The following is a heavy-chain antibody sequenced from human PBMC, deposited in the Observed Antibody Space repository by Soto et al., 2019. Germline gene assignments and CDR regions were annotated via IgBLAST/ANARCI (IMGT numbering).Heavy chain of an antibody. V-gene: IGHV3-15*07. CDR3: TTDSYIPSILVRFDY. J-gene: IGHJ4*01. CDR1: GFTFSNAW. CDR2: VKSKNDGGTT. Sequence: GGSLRLSCAASGFTFSNAWINWVRQAPGKGLEWVGRVKSKNDGGTTDFAAPVKGRFAISRDDSKNMVYLEMNSLQTEDTAIYYCTTDSYIPSILVRFDYWGHGTLITVSS. D-gene: IGHD2-21*01.